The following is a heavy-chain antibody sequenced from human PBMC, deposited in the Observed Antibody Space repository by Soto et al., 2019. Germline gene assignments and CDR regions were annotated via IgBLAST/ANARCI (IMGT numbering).Heavy chain of an antibody. V-gene: IGHV4-30-4*01. D-gene: IGHD3-16*01. CDR3: ARAPGEGYYYYYMDV. CDR1: GGSISSGDYY. Sequence: PSETLSLTCTVSGGSISSGDYYWSWIRQPPGKGLEWIGYIYYSGSTYYNPSLKSRVTISVDTSKNQFSLKLSSVTAADTAVYYCARAPGEGYYYYYMDVWGKGTTVTVSS. J-gene: IGHJ6*03. CDR2: IYYSGST.